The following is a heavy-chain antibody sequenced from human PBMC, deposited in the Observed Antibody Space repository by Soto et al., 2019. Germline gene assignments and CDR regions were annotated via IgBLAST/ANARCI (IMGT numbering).Heavy chain of an antibody. CDR2: ISGSGGST. V-gene: IGHV3-23*01. Sequence: GGSLRLSCAASGFTFSSYAMSWVRQAPGKGLEWVSAISGSGGSTYYADSVKGRFTISRDNSKNTLYLQMNSLRAEDTAVYYCAKFIDNWNYVTIKWDYYYYMDVWGKGTTVTVSS. CDR1: GFTFSSYA. J-gene: IGHJ6*03. CDR3: AKFIDNWNYVTIKWDYYYYMDV. D-gene: IGHD1-7*01.